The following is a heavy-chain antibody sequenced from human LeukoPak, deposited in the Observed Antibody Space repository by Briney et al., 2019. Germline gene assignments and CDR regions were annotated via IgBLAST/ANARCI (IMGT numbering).Heavy chain of an antibody. J-gene: IGHJ4*02. CDR2: INPNSGGT. CDR1: GYTFTGYY. V-gene: IGHV1-2*02. D-gene: IGHD3-3*01. CDR3: AREELVLRFLEWLLLGLDY. Sequence: ASVRVPCKASGYTFTGYYMHWVRQAPGQGLEWMGWINPNSGGTNYAQKFQGRVTMTRDTSISTAYMELSRLRSDDTAVYYCAREELVLRFLEWLLLGLDYWGQGTLVTVSS.